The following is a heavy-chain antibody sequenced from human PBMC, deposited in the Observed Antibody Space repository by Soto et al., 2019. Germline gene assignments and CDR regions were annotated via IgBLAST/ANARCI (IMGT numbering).Heavy chain of an antibody. CDR3: AHKGGRGAAMDV. D-gene: IGHD2-15*01. V-gene: IGHV2-5*02. CDR1: GFAVSTSGVG. Sequence: QITLKESGPTLVKPTQTLTLTCTFSGFAVSTSGVGVAWIRQPPGKALEWLALIYWDDDKRYSPFLRSRVTITKDTSKHQVVLTMTNMDPVDTGTYHCAHKGGRGAAMDVWGQGTTVTVSS. J-gene: IGHJ6*02. CDR2: IYWDDDK.